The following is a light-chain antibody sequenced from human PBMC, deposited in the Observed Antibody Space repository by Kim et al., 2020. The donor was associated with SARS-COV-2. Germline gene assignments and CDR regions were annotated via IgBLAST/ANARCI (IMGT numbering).Light chain of an antibody. Sequence: QSALTQPPSASGSPGQSVTISCTGTSSDVGGYNSVSWYQQHPGNAPRLLIYEVSRRPSGVPDRFTGSKSGNTASLTVSGLQAEDDADYYCSSYGGSDSIVFGTGTKVTVL. V-gene: IGLV2-8*01. CDR1: SSDVGGYNS. CDR3: SSYGGSDSIV. CDR2: EVS. J-gene: IGLJ1*01.